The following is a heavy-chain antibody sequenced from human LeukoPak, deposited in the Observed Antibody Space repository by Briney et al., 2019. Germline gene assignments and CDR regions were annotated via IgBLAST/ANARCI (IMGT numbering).Heavy chain of an antibody. CDR3: ERDVGSSLHS. V-gene: IGHV3-74*01. D-gene: IGHD2-2*01. CDR1: GFTLGSLY. J-gene: IGHJ4*02. Sequence: GGSLTLSCAVSGFTLGSLYMHWVRQDPGEGRVWVCCISSDGTSTNYADSVKRRFSISRETHKNTVYLQMNSSRAEDTAVYYCERDVGSSLHSWGQGTLVFVSS. CDR2: ISSDGTST.